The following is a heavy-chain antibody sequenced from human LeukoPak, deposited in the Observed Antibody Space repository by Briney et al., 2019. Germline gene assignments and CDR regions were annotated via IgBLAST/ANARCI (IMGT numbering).Heavy chain of an antibody. J-gene: IGHJ6*02. V-gene: IGHV3-30*03. CDR2: ISYDGSNK. CDR1: GFTFSSYG. Sequence: AGGSLRLSCAASGFTFSSYGMHWVRQAPGKGLEWVAVISYDGSNKYYADSVKGRFTISRDNSKNTLYLQMNSLRAEDTAVYYCATTSSSSWHYYYYGMDVWGQGTTVTVSS. D-gene: IGHD6-13*01. CDR3: ATTSSSSWHYYYYGMDV.